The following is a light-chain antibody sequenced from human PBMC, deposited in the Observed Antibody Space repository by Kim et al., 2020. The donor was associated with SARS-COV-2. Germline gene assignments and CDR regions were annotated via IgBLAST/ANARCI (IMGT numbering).Light chain of an antibody. V-gene: IGLV1-47*01. J-gene: IGLJ3*02. Sequence: QSVVTQPPSASGTPGQRVTISCSGSSSNIGSHYVYWYQQLPGTAPKLLIYRNDQRPSGVPDRFSGSKSGTSASLAISGLRSEDEADYYCAVWDDTLSGSWMFGGGTQLTVL. CDR1: SSNIGSHY. CDR3: AVWDDTLSGSWM. CDR2: RND.